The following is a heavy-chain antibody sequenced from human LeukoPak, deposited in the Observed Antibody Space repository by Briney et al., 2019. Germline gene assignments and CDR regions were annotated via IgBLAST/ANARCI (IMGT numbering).Heavy chain of an antibody. Sequence: GGSLRLSCAASGFTFSSYEMNWVRQAPGKGLEWASYISSSGSTKYYADSVKGRFTISRDSAKNSLSLQMNSLRVEDTAVYYCARGPPGGIAAIYFYMDVWGKGTTVTVSS. J-gene: IGHJ6*03. D-gene: IGHD6-25*01. CDR2: ISSSGSTK. CDR3: ARGPPGGIAAIYFYMDV. V-gene: IGHV3-48*03. CDR1: GFTFSSYE.